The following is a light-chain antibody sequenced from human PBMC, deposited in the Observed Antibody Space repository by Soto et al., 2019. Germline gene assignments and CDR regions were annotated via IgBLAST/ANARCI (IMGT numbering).Light chain of an antibody. J-gene: IGKJ4*01. Sequence: EIVMTQSPATLSVSPGERATLSCRASQSVSNNLAWYQQKPGQAPRLLSYHASTRATGIAARFSGSGSGTEFTLTISSLQSEDFAVYYCQQYNKWPLTFGGGTKVEIK. CDR1: QSVSNN. CDR2: HAS. V-gene: IGKV3-15*01. CDR3: QQYNKWPLT.